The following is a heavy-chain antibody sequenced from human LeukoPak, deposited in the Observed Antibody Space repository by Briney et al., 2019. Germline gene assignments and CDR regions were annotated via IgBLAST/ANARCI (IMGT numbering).Heavy chain of an antibody. CDR1: VHTFSSYA. J-gene: IGHJ5*02. CDR3: TKVGHRPADCSSTSGYLGS. CDR2: ISGSGNST. Sequence: GGSLRLSCAASVHTFSSYAMTWVRQAPGEGVEWVSAISGSGNSTYYADSVKGRFPISRDNSKNTLYLQMNALRAEDTAVFYCTKVGHRPADCSSTSGYLGSWGQGTLVTVSS. D-gene: IGHD2-2*01. V-gene: IGHV3-23*01.